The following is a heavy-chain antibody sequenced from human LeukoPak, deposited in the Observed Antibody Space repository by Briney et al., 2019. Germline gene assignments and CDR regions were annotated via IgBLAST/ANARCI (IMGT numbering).Heavy chain of an antibody. V-gene: IGHV3-48*01. CDR3: AREVDMAATFFDY. Sequence: PGGSLRLSCAASGFTFNSHNMNWVRQAPGKGLEWVSYISSSSSTIYYADSVKGRFTISRDNSKNTLYLQMNSLRVEDTAVYYCAREVDMAATFFDYWGQGTLVTVSS. D-gene: IGHD5-24*01. CDR1: GFTFNSHN. CDR2: ISSSSSTI. J-gene: IGHJ4*02.